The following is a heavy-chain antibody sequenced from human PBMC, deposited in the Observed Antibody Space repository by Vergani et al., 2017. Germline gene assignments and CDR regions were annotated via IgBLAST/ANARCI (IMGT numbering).Heavy chain of an antibody. Sequence: QVQLQESGPGLVKPSQTLSLTCTVSGGSISSGGYYWSWIRQHPGKGLEWIGYIYYSGSTYYNPSLKSRVTISVDTSKNQFSLKLSSVTAADTAVYYCARGPFSSSWRSPNYYYYGMDVWGQGTTVTVSS. D-gene: IGHD6-13*01. CDR3: ARGPFSSSWRSPNYYYYGMDV. V-gene: IGHV4-31*03. CDR1: GGSISSGGYY. J-gene: IGHJ6*02. CDR2: IYYSGST.